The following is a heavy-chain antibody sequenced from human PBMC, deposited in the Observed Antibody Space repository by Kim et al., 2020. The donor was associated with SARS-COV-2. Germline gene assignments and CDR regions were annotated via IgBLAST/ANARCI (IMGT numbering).Heavy chain of an antibody. Sequence: AQKLQGRVTMTTDTSTSTAYMELRSLRSDDTAVYYCARDGIYYDSSGFDIWGQGTMVTVSS. J-gene: IGHJ3*02. D-gene: IGHD3-22*01. V-gene: IGHV1-18*01. CDR3: ARDGIYYDSSGFDI.